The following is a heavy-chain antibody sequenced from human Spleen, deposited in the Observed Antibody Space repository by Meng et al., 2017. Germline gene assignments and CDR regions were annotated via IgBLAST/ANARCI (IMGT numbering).Heavy chain of an antibody. CDR1: GGSFSDYY. D-gene: IGHD4-11*01. CDR2: INHSGST. J-gene: IGHJ4*02. V-gene: IGHV4-34*01. Sequence: LQQWAGGLSNPPGTLSLTCLVSGGSFSDYYWSWIRQPPGKGLEWIGEINHSGSTNYNPSLESRATISVDTSQNNLSLKLSSVTAADSAVYYCARGPTTMAHDFDYWGQGTLVTVSS. CDR3: ARGPTTMAHDFDY.